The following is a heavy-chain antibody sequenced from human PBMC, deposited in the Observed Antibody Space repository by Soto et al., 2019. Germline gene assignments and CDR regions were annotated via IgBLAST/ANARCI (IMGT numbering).Heavy chain of an antibody. CDR3: ASDAYYYDSSGYPYYYYGMDV. D-gene: IGHD3-22*01. V-gene: IGHV3-21*01. CDR2: ISSSSSYI. CDR1: GFTFSSYS. J-gene: IGHJ6*02. Sequence: GGSLRLSCAASGFTFSSYSMNWVRQAPGKGLEWVSSISSSSSYIYYADSVKGRFTISRDNAKNSLYLQMNSLRAEDTAVYYCASDAYYYDSSGYPYYYYGMDVWGQGTTVTVSS.